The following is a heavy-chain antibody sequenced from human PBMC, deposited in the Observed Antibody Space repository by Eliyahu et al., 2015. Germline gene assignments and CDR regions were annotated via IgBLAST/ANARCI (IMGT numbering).Heavy chain of an antibody. J-gene: IGHJ4*02. CDR3: ARPLSGWYFDY. D-gene: IGHD6-19*01. Sequence: EVQLVQSGAEVKKPGESLKISCKGSGYRFTGYWIGWVRQMPGKGLEWMAIIYPGDSDTRYNPSFQGQVTISADKSINTAYLQWSSLKASDTAIYYCARPLSGWYFDYWGQGTLVTVSS. CDR2: IYPGDSDT. V-gene: IGHV5-51*03. CDR1: GYRFTGYW.